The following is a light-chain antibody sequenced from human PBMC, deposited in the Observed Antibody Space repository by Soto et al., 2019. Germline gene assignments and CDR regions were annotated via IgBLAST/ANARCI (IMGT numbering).Light chain of an antibody. J-gene: IGLJ2*01. Sequence: QSVLTQAASVSGSPGQSITSSCTGASSDFGDHKSVSWYQHHPGKAPKLIIYEVNYRPSGVSSRFSGSRSGNTASLTISGLQAEDEDHYYCSSSTDTSILFGGGTQLTVL. CDR1: SSDFGDHKS. CDR3: SSSTDTSIL. CDR2: EVN. V-gene: IGLV2-14*01.